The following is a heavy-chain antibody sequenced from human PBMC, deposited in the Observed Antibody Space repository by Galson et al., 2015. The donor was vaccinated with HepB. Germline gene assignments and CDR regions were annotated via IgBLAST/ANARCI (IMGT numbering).Heavy chain of an antibody. CDR3: AAYGRDIVVVPAANAFDP. J-gene: IGHJ5*02. CDR2: IYYSGST. CDR1: GGSISSGGYY. V-gene: IGHV4-31*03. D-gene: IGHD2-2*01. Sequence: TLSLTCTVSGGSISSGGYYWSWIRQHPGKGLEWIGYIYYSGSTYYNPSLKSRVTISVDTSKNQFSLKLSSVTAADTAVYYCAAYGRDIVVVPAANAFDPWGQGTLVTVSS.